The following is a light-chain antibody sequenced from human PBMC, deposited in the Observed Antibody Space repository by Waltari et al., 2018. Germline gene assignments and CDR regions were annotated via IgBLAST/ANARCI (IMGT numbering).Light chain of an antibody. CDR1: QSILSSSNNKNY. CDR3: QQYYSTPHT. V-gene: IGKV4-1*01. J-gene: IGKJ2*01. CDR2: WAS. Sequence: DIVMTQSPDSLAVSLGERATINCKSSQSILSSSNNKNYLVWYQQKPGQPPKLLIYWASTRESGVPDRFSGSGSGTDFTLTISSLQAEDVAVYYCQQYYSTPHTFGQGTKLEIK.